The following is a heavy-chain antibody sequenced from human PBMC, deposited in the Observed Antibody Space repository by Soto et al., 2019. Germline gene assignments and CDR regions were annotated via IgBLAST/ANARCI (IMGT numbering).Heavy chain of an antibody. CDR2: ISYDGSNK. CDR1: GFTFSSYG. D-gene: IGHD5-12*01. J-gene: IGHJ3*02. V-gene: IGHV3-30*18. Sequence: GGSLRLSCAASGFTFSSYGMHWVRQAPGKGLEWVAVISYDGSNKYYADSVKGRFTISRDNSKNTLYLQMNSLRAEDTAVYYCAKERGEYSGYDFAFDIWGQGTMVTVSS. CDR3: AKERGEYSGYDFAFDI.